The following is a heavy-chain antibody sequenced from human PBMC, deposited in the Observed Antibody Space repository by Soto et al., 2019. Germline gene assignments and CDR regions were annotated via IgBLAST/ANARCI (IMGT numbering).Heavy chain of an antibody. V-gene: IGHV3-21*01. D-gene: IGHD3-10*01. CDR1: GFTFSSYI. CDR3: ARDAPVDYGSGSYYPYYYYYGMDV. J-gene: IGHJ6*02. Sequence: NPGGALRLSCAASGFTFSSYIMNWVRQSPGKGLEWVSSISSSSSYIYYADSVKGRFTISRDNAKNSLYLQMNSLRAEDTAVYYCARDAPVDYGSGSYYPYYYYYGMDVWGQGTTVPVSS. CDR2: ISSSSSYI.